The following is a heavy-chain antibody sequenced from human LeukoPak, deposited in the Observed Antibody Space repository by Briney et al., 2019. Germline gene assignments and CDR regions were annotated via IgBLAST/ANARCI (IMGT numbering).Heavy chain of an antibody. D-gene: IGHD2-15*01. CDR1: GYSISSGYY. Sequence: SETLSLTCTVSGYSISSGYYWGWIRQPPGKGLEWIGSIYHSGSTYYNPSLKSRVTISVDTSKNQFSLKLSSVTAADTAVYYCARDRLLLTSGGGSWNYYYYMDVWGKGTTVTVSS. V-gene: IGHV4-38-2*02. CDR3: ARDRLLLTSGGGSWNYYYYMDV. CDR2: IYHSGST. J-gene: IGHJ6*03.